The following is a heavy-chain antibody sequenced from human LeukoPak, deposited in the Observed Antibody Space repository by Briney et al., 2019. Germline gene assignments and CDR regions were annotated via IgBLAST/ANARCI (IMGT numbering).Heavy chain of an antibody. D-gene: IGHD2-2*02. CDR1: GFTFSSYW. CDR3: ARDLSECVLTSCYNGDAFDI. V-gene: IGHV3-7*01. J-gene: IGHJ3*02. Sequence: GGSLRLSCAASGFTFSSYWMSWVRQAPGKGLEWVANIEQDGSEKYYVDSVKGRFTISRDNAKNSLYLQMNSLRAEDTAVYYCARDLSECVLTSCYNGDAFDIWGQGTMVTVSS. CDR2: IEQDGSEK.